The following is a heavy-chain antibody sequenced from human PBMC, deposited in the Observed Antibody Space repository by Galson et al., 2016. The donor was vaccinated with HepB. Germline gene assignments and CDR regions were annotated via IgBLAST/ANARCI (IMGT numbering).Heavy chain of an antibody. V-gene: IGHV4-31*03. CDR3: ARDISAVNRVGYYGMDV. CDR1: GGSISSGDYF. J-gene: IGHJ6*02. D-gene: IGHD6-13*01. Sequence: TLSLTCTVSGGSISSGDYFWSWIRQHPGKGLEWIGYIYYTGRAYYNPSLKTRIVISVATSKNRFSLKLSSVTAADTGVYYCARDISAVNRVGYYGMDVWGQGTTVTVS. CDR2: IYYTGRA.